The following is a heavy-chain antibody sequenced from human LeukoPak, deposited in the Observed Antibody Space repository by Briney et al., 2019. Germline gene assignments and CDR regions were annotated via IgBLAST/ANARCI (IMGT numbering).Heavy chain of an antibody. V-gene: IGHV3-74*01. Sequence: GGSLRLSCAGSGITFSTYWMHWVRQAPGKGLVWVSRINSEGSTISYADSVKGRFTISRDNAKNTLFLQMNSLRAEDTAVYYCARPQGGRQLWLHFDYWGQGTLVTVSS. CDR1: GITFSTYW. CDR2: INSEGSTI. D-gene: IGHD5-18*01. CDR3: ARPQGGRQLWLHFDY. J-gene: IGHJ4*02.